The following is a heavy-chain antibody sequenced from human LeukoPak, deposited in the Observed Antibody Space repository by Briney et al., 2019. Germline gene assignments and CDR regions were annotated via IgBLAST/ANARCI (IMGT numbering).Heavy chain of an antibody. J-gene: IGHJ4*02. CDR3: ARVEDSSGSSFDY. CDR1: GGSISSSNW. Sequence: PSGTLSLTCAVSGGSISSSNWWSWVLQPPGKGLEWIGEIYHSGSTNYNPSLKSRVTISVDKSKNQFSLNLSSVTAADTAVYYCARVEDSSGSSFDYWGQGTLVTVSS. CDR2: IYHSGST. D-gene: IGHD3-22*01. V-gene: IGHV4-4*02.